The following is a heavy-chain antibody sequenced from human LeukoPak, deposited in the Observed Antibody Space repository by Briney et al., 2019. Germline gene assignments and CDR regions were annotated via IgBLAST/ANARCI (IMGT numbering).Heavy chain of an antibody. CDR1: GFTFSDYY. CDR2: ISSSGSFI. J-gene: IGHJ5*01. V-gene: IGHV3-11*01. CDR3: AKRVPLTALDS. Sequence: PGGSLRLSCAASGFTFSDYYMSWIRQAPGKGLEWVSYISSSGSFIYYADSVKGRFTISRDNAKNSLCLHMNSLRVEDSGVYYCAKRVPLTALDSWGQGTLVTVSS. D-gene: IGHD3-3*01.